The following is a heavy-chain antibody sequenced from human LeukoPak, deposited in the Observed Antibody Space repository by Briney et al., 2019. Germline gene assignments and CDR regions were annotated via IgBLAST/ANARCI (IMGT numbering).Heavy chain of an antibody. Sequence: SETLSLTCTVSGGSISSYYWSWIRQPPGKGLEWIGYIYYSGSTNYNPSLKSRVTISVDTSKNQFSLKLSSVTAADTAVYYCASSGDYNFWSGYYTLDREHYYYYYMDVWGKGTTVTVSS. J-gene: IGHJ6*03. CDR1: GGSISSYY. CDR3: ASSGDYNFWSGYYTLDREHYYYYYMDV. V-gene: IGHV4-59*01. D-gene: IGHD3-3*01. CDR2: IYYSGST.